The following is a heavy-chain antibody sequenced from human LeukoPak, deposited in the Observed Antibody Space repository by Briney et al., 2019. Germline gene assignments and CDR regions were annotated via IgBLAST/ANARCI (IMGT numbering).Heavy chain of an antibody. J-gene: IGHJ4*02. D-gene: IGHD3-9*01. CDR2: IYYSGSA. CDR3: AREGSDILTYYFDY. Sequence: PSETLSLTCTVSGGSISSSSYYWGWIRQPPGKGLEWIGSIYYSGSAYYNPSLKSRVTMSVDTSKNQFSLKLSSVTAADTAVYYCAREGSDILTYYFDYWGQGTLVTVSS. CDR1: GGSISSSSYY. V-gene: IGHV4-39*07.